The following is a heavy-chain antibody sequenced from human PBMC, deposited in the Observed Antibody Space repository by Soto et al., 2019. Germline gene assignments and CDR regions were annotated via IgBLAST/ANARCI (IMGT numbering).Heavy chain of an antibody. CDR3: ARDLDTAMASWVKKYGMDV. V-gene: IGHV3-48*02. CDR1: GFTFSSYS. Sequence: EVQLVESGGGLVQPGGSLRLSCAASGFTFSSYSMNWVRQAPGKGLEWVSYISSSSSTIYYADSVKCRFTISRDNAKNSLYLQMNSLRDEDTAVYYCARDLDTAMASWVKKYGMDVWGQGTTVTVSS. CDR2: ISSSSSTI. J-gene: IGHJ6*02. D-gene: IGHD5-18*01.